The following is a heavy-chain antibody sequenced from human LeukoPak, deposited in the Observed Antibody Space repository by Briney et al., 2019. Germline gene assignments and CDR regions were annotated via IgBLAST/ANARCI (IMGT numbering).Heavy chain of an antibody. J-gene: IGHJ4*02. CDR1: DGSISSSSYY. D-gene: IGHD6-6*01. CDR3: ARDASSSSFDY. V-gene: IGHV4-39*02. Sequence: PSETLSLTCTASDGSISSSSYYWGWIRQPPGKGLGWIGSIYYSGSTYYNPSLKSRVTISVDTSKNQFSLKLSSVTATDTAVYYCARDASSSSFDYWGQGTLVTVSS. CDR2: IYYSGST.